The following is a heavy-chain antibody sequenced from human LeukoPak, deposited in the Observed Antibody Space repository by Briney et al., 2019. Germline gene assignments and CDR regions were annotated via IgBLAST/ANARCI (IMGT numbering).Heavy chain of an antibody. CDR3: ARGETDYDFWRAFDY. V-gene: IGHV3-21*01. D-gene: IGHD3-3*01. CDR2: ISSSSSYI. CDR1: GFTFSSYS. J-gene: IGHJ4*02. Sequence: GGSLRLSCAASGFTFSSYSMNWVRQAPGKGLEWVSSISSSSSYIYYADSVKGRFTISRDNAKNSLYLQMNSLRAEDTAVYYCARGETDYDFWRAFDYWGQGTLVTVSS.